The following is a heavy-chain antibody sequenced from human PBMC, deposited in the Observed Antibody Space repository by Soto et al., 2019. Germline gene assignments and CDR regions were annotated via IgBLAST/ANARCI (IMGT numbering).Heavy chain of an antibody. CDR3: TREEGWFDP. CDR1: GFTFSSYW. V-gene: IGHV3-7*01. J-gene: IGHJ5*02. CDR2: INQDESQK. Sequence: EVQLVESGGGLVQPGGSLRLSCAASGFTFSSYWMSWVRQAPGKGLEWVANINQDESQKYYVDSVKGRLTVSRDNVENSLFLHMSRLRAEDTAVYYCTREEGWFDPWGQGILVSVSS.